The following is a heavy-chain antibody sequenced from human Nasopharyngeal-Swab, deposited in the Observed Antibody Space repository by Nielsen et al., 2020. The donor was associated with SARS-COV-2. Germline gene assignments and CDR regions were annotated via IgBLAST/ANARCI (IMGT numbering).Heavy chain of an antibody. CDR2: IYPGESDT. Sequence: GESLKISCQGSGYSFTSYWIGWVRQMPGKGLEWMGIIYPGESDTRYSPSFQGQVTISADKSISTAYLQWSSLKASDTAMYYCARNAIAAAFDPWGQGTLVTVSS. J-gene: IGHJ5*02. D-gene: IGHD6-13*01. V-gene: IGHV5-51*01. CDR1: GYSFTSYW. CDR3: ARNAIAAAFDP.